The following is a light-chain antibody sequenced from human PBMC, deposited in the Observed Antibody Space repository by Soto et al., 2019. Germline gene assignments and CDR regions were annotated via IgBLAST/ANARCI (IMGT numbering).Light chain of an antibody. Sequence: EIQMTQSPSTLPAAIGDRVTITCRASQTISSWLAWYQQKPGKAPKLLIYKASTLKSGVPSRFSGSGSGTEFTLTISSLQPDDFATCYCQHYNSYSEAFGQGTKVDIK. V-gene: IGKV1-5*03. CDR2: KAS. CDR1: QTISSW. J-gene: IGKJ1*01. CDR3: QHYNSYSEA.